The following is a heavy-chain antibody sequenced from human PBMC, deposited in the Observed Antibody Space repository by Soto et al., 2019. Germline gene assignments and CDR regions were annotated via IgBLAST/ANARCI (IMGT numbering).Heavy chain of an antibody. CDR2: IIPIFGTA. Sequence: QVQLVQSGAEVKKPGSSVKVSCKASGGTFSSYAISWVRQASGQGLEWMGGIIPIFGTANYAQKFQGRVTITADESTSTAYMELSRLRPEDTAVYYCASSGYYTPLHAFDIWGQGTMVTVSS. CDR1: GGTFSSYA. J-gene: IGHJ3*02. CDR3: ASSGYYTPLHAFDI. V-gene: IGHV1-69*01. D-gene: IGHD3-22*01.